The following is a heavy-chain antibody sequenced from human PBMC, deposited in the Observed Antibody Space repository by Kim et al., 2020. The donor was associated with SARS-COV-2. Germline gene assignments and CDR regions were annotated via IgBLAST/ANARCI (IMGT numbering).Heavy chain of an antibody. D-gene: IGHD3-22*01. CDR3: ARVGPYDSSGYYPDY. V-gene: IGHV1-69*01. Sequence: ALKFQGRVTITADESTSTAYMELSSLRSEDTAVYYCARVGPYDSSGYYPDYWGQGTLVTVSS. J-gene: IGHJ4*02.